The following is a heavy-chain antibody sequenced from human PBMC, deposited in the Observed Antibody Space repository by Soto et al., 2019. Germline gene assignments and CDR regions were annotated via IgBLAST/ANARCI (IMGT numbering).Heavy chain of an antibody. V-gene: IGHV3-23*01. D-gene: IGHD3-22*01. Sequence: GWSLRLSCADSGFRFSSYSMSLVRQTPGKGLEWVAAITATGDRTYYADSVTGRFTISRDNSKKTHYLQMTSLRAEDTAMYYCATMNGYFEYWGKGTPVTVSS. CDR3: ATMNGYFEY. CDR1: GFRFSSYS. CDR2: ITATGDRT. J-gene: IGHJ4*02.